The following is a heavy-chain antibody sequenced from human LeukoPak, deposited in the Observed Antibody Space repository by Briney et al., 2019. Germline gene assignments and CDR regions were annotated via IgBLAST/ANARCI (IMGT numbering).Heavy chain of an antibody. CDR3: ARVGGFRIAARRANYFDY. Sequence: ASVKVSCKVSRYSLTELSMHWVRQAPGKGLEWMGGFDPEDSETIYAQKFQGRVTITRNTSISTAYMELSSLRSEDTAVYYCARVGGFRIAARRANYFDYWGQGTLVTVSS. J-gene: IGHJ4*02. CDR1: RYSLTELS. D-gene: IGHD6-6*01. CDR2: FDPEDSET. V-gene: IGHV1-24*01.